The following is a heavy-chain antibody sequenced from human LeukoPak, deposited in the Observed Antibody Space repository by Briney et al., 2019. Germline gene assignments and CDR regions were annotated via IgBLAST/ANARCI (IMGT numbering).Heavy chain of an antibody. CDR2: IYYSGST. D-gene: IGHD2-2*01. Sequence: SETLSLTCTVSGGSISSYYWSWIRQPPGKGLELIGYIYYSGSTNYNPSLKSRVTISVDTSKNQFSLKLSSVTAADTAVYYCARVHGYCSSTSCYNWFDPWGQGTLVTVSS. J-gene: IGHJ5*02. V-gene: IGHV4-59*01. CDR1: GGSISSYY. CDR3: ARVHGYCSSTSCYNWFDP.